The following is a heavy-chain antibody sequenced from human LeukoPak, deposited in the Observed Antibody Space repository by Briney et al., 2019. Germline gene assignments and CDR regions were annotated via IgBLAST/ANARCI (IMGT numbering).Heavy chain of an antibody. CDR3: ARVGSRKWPSRAIRY. Sequence: SETLSLTCAVYGGSFSGYYWSWIRQPPGKGLECIGEINHGGSTNYNSSLKSRATISVDTSKNQFSLKLTSVTAADTAVYYCARVGSRKWPSRAIRYWGQGTLVTVSA. V-gene: IGHV4-34*01. CDR1: GGSFSGYY. D-gene: IGHD3-10*01. CDR2: INHGGST. J-gene: IGHJ4*02.